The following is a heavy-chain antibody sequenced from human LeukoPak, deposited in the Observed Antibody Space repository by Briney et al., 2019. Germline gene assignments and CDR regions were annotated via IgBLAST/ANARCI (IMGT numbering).Heavy chain of an antibody. CDR3: ATRDYDTLTGYLIGAFDI. D-gene: IGHD3-9*01. CDR2: FDPEDGET. Sequence: AASVKVSCKVSGYTLTELSMHWVRQAPGKGLEWMGGFDPEDGETIYAQKFQGRVTMTEDTSTDTAYMELSSLRSEDTAVYYCATRDYDTLTGYLIGAFDIWGQGTMVTVSS. CDR1: GYTLTELS. V-gene: IGHV1-24*01. J-gene: IGHJ3*02.